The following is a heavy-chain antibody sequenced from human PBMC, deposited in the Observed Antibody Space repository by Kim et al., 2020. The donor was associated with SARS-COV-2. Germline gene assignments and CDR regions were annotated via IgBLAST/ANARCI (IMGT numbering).Heavy chain of an antibody. V-gene: IGHV3-23*01. Sequence: GGSLRLSCAASGFTFSSYAMSWVRQAPGKGLEWVSAISGSGGSTYYADSVKGRFTISRDNSKNTLYLQMNSLRAEDTAVYYCAKDSGWYSGYPPFSYYYYYGMDVWGQGTTVTVSS. CDR2: ISGSGGST. D-gene: IGHD5-12*01. CDR3: AKDSGWYSGYPPFSYYYYYGMDV. J-gene: IGHJ6*02. CDR1: GFTFSSYA.